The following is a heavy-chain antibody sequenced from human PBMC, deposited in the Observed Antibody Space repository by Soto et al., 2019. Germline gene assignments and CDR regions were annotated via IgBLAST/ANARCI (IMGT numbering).Heavy chain of an antibody. CDR1: GFTFSSYG. J-gene: IGHJ4*02. V-gene: IGHV3-30*18. D-gene: IGHD1-26*01. CDR2: ISYDGSNK. Sequence: QVQLVESGGGVVQPGRSLRLSCAASGFTFSSYGMHWVRQAPGKGLEWVAVISYDGSNKYYADSVKGRFTISRDNSKNSQNLQTISMSTVETAGYSCAKDIGRGEGAHYWGRGTLVAVT. CDR3: AKDIGRGEGAHY.